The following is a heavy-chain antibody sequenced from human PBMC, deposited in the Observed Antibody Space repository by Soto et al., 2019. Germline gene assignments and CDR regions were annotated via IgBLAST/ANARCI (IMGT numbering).Heavy chain of an antibody. D-gene: IGHD4-17*01. V-gene: IGHV3-30-3*01. CDR3: ERSYTVGSTVTTSWGMDV. J-gene: IGHJ6*02. Sequence: GGSLRLSCAASGFTFSSYAMHWVRQAPGKGLEWVAVISYDGSNKYYADSVKGRFTISRDNSKNTLYLQMNSLRAEDTAVYYCERSYTVGSTVTTSWGMDVWGQGTTVTVSS. CDR2: ISYDGSNK. CDR1: GFTFSSYA.